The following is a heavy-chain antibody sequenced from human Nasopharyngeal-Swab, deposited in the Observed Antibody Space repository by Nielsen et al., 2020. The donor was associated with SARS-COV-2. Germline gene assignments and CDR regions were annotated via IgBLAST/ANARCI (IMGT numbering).Heavy chain of an antibody. D-gene: IGHD2-2*02. V-gene: IGHV4-39*01. Sequence: SETLSLTCTVSGGSISSSSYYWGWIRQPPGKALEWIGSIYYSGSTYYNPSLKSRVTISVDTSKNQFSLKLSSVTAADTAVYYCARHRIYCSSTSCYTYYYYYMDVWGKGTTVTVSS. CDR2: IYYSGST. CDR3: ARHRIYCSSTSCYTYYYYYMDV. CDR1: GGSISSSSYY. J-gene: IGHJ6*03.